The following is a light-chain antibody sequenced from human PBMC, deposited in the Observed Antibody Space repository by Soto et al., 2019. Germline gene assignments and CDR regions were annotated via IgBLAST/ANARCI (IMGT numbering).Light chain of an antibody. J-gene: IGKJ1*01. CDR3: QCYHTVSRT. CDR2: KAT. CDR1: QSISNL. Sequence: DIQMTQSPATLSASVGDRVTITCRAGQSISNLLAWYQQKSGRAPKLLIYKATILQSGVPSRFSGSGSGTKFTLTISNLQPDDFATYYCQCYHTVSRTFGQGTKVDIK. V-gene: IGKV1-5*03.